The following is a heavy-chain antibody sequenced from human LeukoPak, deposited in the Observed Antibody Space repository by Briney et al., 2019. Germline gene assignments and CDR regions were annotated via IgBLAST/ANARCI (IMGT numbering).Heavy chain of an antibody. D-gene: IGHD3-22*01. CDR1: GYTFTTYD. J-gene: IGHJ4*02. CDR3: AREDYYDSGSNDY. CDR2: MNPDSGNT. Sequence: ASVKVSCKASGYTFTTYDITWVRQATGQGLEWMGWMNPDSGNTAYAQKFQGRVTITRNTSISTAYMELSSLRSEDTAVYYCAREDYYDSGSNDYWGQGTLVTVSS. V-gene: IGHV1-8*03.